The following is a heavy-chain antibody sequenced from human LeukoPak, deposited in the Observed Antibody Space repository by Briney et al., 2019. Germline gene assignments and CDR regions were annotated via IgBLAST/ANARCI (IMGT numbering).Heavy chain of an antibody. V-gene: IGHV1-18*01. J-gene: IGHJ6*02. CDR2: ISTYKGNT. D-gene: IGHD2-2*01. Sequence: GASVKVSCKASGYTFTSYGINWVRQAPGQGLEWMGWISTYKGNTNYAQKMQGRVTMTTDTSTSTAYMELRSLRSDDTAVYYCARDVCYCTSTSCCYYYYGMDVWGQGTTVTVSS. CDR3: ARDVCYCTSTSCCYYYYGMDV. CDR1: GYTFTSYG.